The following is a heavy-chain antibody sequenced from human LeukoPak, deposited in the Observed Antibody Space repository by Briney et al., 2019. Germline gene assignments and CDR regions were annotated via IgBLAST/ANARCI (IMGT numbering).Heavy chain of an antibody. CDR1: GFTFSSYA. V-gene: IGHV3-30*04. CDR2: ISYDGSNK. Sequence: GGSLRLSCAASGFTFSSYAKHWVRQAPGKGLEWVAVISYDGSNKYYADSVKGRFTISRDNSKNTLYLQMNSLRAEDTAVYYCARSYYDSSGYFTYYFDYWGQGTLVTVSS. CDR3: ARSYYDSSGYFTYYFDY. J-gene: IGHJ4*02. D-gene: IGHD3-22*01.